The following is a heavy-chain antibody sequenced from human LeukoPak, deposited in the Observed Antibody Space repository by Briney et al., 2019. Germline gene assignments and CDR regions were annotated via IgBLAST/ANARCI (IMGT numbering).Heavy chain of an antibody. J-gene: IGHJ3*02. D-gene: IGHD2-21*01. CDR1: GYTFTSYY. CDR2: INPSGGST. CDR3: ATDAHSLDAFDI. Sequence: ASVKVSCKASGYTFTSYYMHWVRQAPGQGLEWMGIINPSGGSTSYAQKFQGRVTMTRDTSTSTVYMELSSLRSEDTAVYYCATDAHSLDAFDIWGQGTMVTVSS. V-gene: IGHV1-46*01.